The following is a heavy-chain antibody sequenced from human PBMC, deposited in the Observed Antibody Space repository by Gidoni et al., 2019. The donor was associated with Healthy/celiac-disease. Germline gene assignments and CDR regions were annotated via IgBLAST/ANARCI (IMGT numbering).Heavy chain of an antibody. V-gene: IGHV3-48*03. CDR3: ARDNYYYGMDV. J-gene: IGHJ6*02. CDR1: GFTFRSYE. Sequence: EVQLVESGGGLVQPGGSLRLSCAASGFTFRSYEMNWVRQAPGKGLEWVSYISSSGSTIYYADSVKGRFTISRDNAKNSLYLQMNSLRAEDTAVYYCARDNYYYGMDVWGQGTTVTVSS. CDR2: ISSSGSTI.